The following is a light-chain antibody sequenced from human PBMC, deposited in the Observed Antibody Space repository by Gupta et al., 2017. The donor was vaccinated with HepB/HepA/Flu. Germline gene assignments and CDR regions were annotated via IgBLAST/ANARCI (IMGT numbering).Light chain of an antibody. J-gene: IGKJ4*01. CDR2: GAS. CDR1: QSVSRN. V-gene: IGKV3-15*01. Sequence: EIVMMQSPATLSVSPGERATLSCRASQSVSRNLAWYQQKPGQAPRLLIYGASTRATGIPARFSGSGSGTEFTLTISSLQSEDFAVYYCQQYNNWLTFGGGTKVEIK. CDR3: QQYNNWLT.